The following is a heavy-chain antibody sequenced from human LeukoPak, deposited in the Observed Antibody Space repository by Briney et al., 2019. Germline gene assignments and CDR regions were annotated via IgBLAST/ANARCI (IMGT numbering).Heavy chain of an antibody. CDR1: GFTFSSYA. CDR3: AKRASGSGTSLYYFDY. V-gene: IGHV3-23*01. CDR2: ISNSGGST. Sequence: GGSLRLSCAASGFTFSSYAMSWVRQAPGKGLEWVSVISNSGGSTFYADSVKGWFTISRDNSKNTLYLQMNSLRAEDTAVYYCAKRASGSGTSLYYFDYWGQGTLVTVSS. J-gene: IGHJ4*02. D-gene: IGHD3-10*01.